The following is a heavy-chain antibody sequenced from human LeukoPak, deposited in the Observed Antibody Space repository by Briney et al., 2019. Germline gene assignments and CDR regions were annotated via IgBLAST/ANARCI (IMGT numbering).Heavy chain of an antibody. J-gene: IGHJ4*02. V-gene: IGHV3-11*04. CDR2: ISSSGSTI. CDR3: ARERDGYNDFDY. D-gene: IGHD5-24*01. CDR1: GLTFSNAW. Sequence: EGSLRLSCVASGLTFSNAWISWVRQAPGRGLEWVSYISSSGSTIYYADSVKGRFTISRDNAKTSLYLQMDSLRVEDTAVYYCARERDGYNDFDYWGQGALVTVSS.